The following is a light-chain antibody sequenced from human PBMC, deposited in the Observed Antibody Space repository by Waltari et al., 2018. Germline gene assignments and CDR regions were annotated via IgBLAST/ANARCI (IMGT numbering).Light chain of an antibody. Sequence: SALTQPASVSGSPGQSITISCTGTRSDVGGYNYVSWYQQHPGKAPNLMIYHVSKRPSGVSNRFAGSKSGNTASLTISGLQAEDEADYYCSSYTSSSTLWVFGGGTKLTVL. CDR1: RSDVGGYNY. J-gene: IGLJ3*02. CDR3: SSYTSSSTLWV. CDR2: HVS. V-gene: IGLV2-14*03.